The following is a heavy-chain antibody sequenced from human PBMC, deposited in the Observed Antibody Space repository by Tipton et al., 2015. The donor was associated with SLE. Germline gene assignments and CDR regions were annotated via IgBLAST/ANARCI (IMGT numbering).Heavy chain of an antibody. CDR2: VNQSGGT. CDR3: ARASRGRVSTPDNLLRPGARFDY. J-gene: IGHJ4*02. Sequence: LSLTCGVYGGSFSGHTWTWIRQSPGQGLEWIGDVNQSGGTNYNPSLKSRVTISVDASNSQLSLKLFSVTAADTAVYYCARASRGRVSTPDNLLRPGARFDYWGQGTLTTVSS. D-gene: IGHD3-10*01. V-gene: IGHV4-34*01. CDR1: GGSFSGHT.